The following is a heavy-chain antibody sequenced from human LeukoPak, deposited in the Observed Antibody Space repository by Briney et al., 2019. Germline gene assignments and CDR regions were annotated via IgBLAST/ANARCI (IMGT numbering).Heavy chain of an antibody. Sequence: GGSLRLSCAASGFTFSDYYMSWIRQAPGKGLEWVSYISSSGSTIYYADSVKGRFTISRDNAKNSLYLQMNSLRAEDTALYYCAKGLERESRLDSWGQGTLVTVSS. CDR2: ISSSGSTI. V-gene: IGHV3-11*01. CDR3: AKGLERESRLDS. CDR1: GFTFSDYY. D-gene: IGHD1-1*01. J-gene: IGHJ4*02.